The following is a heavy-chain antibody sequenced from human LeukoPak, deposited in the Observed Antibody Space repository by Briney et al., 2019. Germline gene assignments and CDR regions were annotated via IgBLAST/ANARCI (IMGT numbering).Heavy chain of an antibody. V-gene: IGHV1-46*01. CDR3: ARDQEGFDY. J-gene: IGHJ4*02. Sequence: ASVKVSCKASGYTFTSNYIHWVRQAPGQGLEWMGMIYPRDGSTRYAQKFQGRVTVTRDTSTSTVHMELSGLRSEDTAVYYCARDQEGFDYWGQGTLVTVSS. CDR2: IYPRDGST. CDR1: GYTFTSNY.